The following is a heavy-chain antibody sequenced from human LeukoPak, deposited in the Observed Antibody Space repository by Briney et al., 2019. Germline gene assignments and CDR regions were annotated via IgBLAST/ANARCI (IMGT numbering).Heavy chain of an antibody. D-gene: IGHD3-22*01. CDR3: ARDQRYYDSSGHLDY. V-gene: IGHV1-46*01. Sequence: ATVKVSCKASGYTFTGYYMHWVRQAPGQGLEWMGIINPSGGRTSYAQKFQGRVTMTRDTSTSTVYMELSSLRSEDTAVYYCARDQRYYDSSGHLDYWGQGTLVTVSS. CDR1: GYTFTGYY. J-gene: IGHJ4*02. CDR2: INPSGGRT.